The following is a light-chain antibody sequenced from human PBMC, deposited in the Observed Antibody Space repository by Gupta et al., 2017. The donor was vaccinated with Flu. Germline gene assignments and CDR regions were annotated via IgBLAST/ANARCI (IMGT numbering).Light chain of an antibody. CDR1: SANIGANYD. Sequence: QSVLTQPPSVSGAPGQRVTISCTWSSANIGANYDVPWYQQLPGTAPKLLIHGNNNRPSGVPDRFSGSKSATSASLAITGLQADDEADYYCQSFDTRLNGYVFGTGTKVIVL. CDR3: QSFDTRLNGYV. CDR2: GNN. J-gene: IGLJ1*01. V-gene: IGLV1-40*01.